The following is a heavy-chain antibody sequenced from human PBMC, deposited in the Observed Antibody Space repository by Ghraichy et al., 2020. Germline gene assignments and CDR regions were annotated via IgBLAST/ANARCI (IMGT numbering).Heavy chain of an antibody. Sequence: GSLNISCAASGFTFSNAWMSWVRQAPGKGLEWVGRIKSKTDGGTTDYAAPVKGRFTISRDDSKNTLYLQMNGLKTEDTAVYYCTTTYYGSGSVYWGQGTLVTVSS. CDR2: IKSKTDGGTT. J-gene: IGHJ4*02. CDR1: GFTFSNAW. CDR3: TTTYYGSGSVY. D-gene: IGHD3-10*01. V-gene: IGHV3-15*01.